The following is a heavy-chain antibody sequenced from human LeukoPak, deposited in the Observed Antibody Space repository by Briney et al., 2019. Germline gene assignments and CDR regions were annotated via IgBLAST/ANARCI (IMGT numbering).Heavy chain of an antibody. D-gene: IGHD6-19*01. CDR2: INHSGNT. CDR3: ARGGVAGLDY. Sequence: KASETLSLTCAVYGESFSGYYWRWIRQPTGKGLEWIGEINHSGNTNYNPSLKSRVTISVDTSKNQFSLKLSSVTAADTAVYYCARGGVAGLDYWGQGTLVTVSS. CDR1: GESFSGYY. V-gene: IGHV4-34*01. J-gene: IGHJ4*02.